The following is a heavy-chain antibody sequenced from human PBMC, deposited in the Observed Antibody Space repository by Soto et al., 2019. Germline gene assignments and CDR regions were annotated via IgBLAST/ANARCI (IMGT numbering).Heavy chain of an antibody. D-gene: IGHD3-3*01. Sequence: EVQLVESGGGLVQPGGSLKLSCAASGFTFSGSAMHWVRQASGKGLGWVGRIRSKANTYSTAYAVSVKGRFTISRDDSRNTAYLQMNSLKTEDPADYYCARGVYDAWSGLPKRLTYLGQRTVVTVSS. J-gene: IGHJ4*02. CDR1: GFTFSGSA. CDR2: IRSKANTYST. CDR3: ARGVYDAWSGLPKRLTY. V-gene: IGHV3-73*02.